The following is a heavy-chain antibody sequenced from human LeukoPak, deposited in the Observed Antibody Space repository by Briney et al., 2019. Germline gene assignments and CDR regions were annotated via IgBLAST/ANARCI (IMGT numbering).Heavy chain of an antibody. CDR2: INAGNGNT. Sequence: ASVKVSCKASGYTFTSYAMHWVRQAPGQRLEWMGWINAGNGNTKYSQKFQGRATITRDTSASTAYMELSSLRSEDTAVYYCARESNWSAQDYWGQGTLVTVSS. V-gene: IGHV1-3*01. CDR1: GYTFTSYA. CDR3: ARESNWSAQDY. D-gene: IGHD6-13*01. J-gene: IGHJ4*02.